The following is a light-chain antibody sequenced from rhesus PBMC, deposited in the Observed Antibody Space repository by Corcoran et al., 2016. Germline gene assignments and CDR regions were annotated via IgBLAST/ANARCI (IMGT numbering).Light chain of an antibody. CDR2: YAS. CDR1: QAISNY. Sequence: DIQMTQSPSSLSASVGDTVTITCRASQAISNYLAWCQQKPGKAPKPLISYASTLERGVPSRFSGRGSGTDFTLTISSLQPEDFATYYCQHYYSTPFTVGPGTKLDIK. V-gene: IGKV1S14*01. CDR3: QHYYSTPFT. J-gene: IGKJ3*01.